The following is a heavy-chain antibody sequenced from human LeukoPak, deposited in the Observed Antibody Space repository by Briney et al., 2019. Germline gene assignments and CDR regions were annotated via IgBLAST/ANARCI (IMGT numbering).Heavy chain of an antibody. D-gene: IGHD3-9*01. CDR3: ARTLTRNWFDP. Sequence: GSLRLSCAASGFTFSSYEMNWVRQAPGKGLEWVSSISSSSSYIYYADSVKGRFTISRDNAKNSLYLQMNSLRAEDTAVYYCARTLTRNWFDPWGQGTLVTVSS. CDR2: ISSSSSYI. V-gene: IGHV3-21*01. J-gene: IGHJ5*02. CDR1: GFTFSSYE.